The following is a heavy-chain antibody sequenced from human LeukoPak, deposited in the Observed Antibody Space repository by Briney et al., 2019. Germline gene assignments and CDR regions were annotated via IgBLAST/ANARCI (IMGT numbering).Heavy chain of an antibody. CDR2: ISGSGGST. D-gene: IGHD2-8*02. Sequence: GGSLRLSCAASGFTFSSYAMSWVRQAPGKGLEWVSAISGSGGSTYYADSVKGRFTISRDNSKNTLYLQMNSLRAEVTAVYYCAKGVSSVVYALNWFDPWGQGTLVTVSS. V-gene: IGHV3-23*01. CDR3: AKGVSSVVYALNWFDP. J-gene: IGHJ5*02. CDR1: GFTFSSYA.